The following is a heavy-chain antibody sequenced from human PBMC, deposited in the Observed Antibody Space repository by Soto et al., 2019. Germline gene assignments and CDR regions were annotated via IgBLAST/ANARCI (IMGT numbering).Heavy chain of an antibody. CDR2: IYYSGST. D-gene: IGHD2-2*01. V-gene: IGHV4-39*01. CDR1: GGSISSSSYY. J-gene: IGHJ3*02. Sequence: PSETLSLTCTVSGGSISSSSYYWGWIRQPPGKGLEWIGSIYYSGSTYYNPSLKSRVTISVDTSKNQFSLKLSSVTAADTAVYYCARRMATSRDAFDIWGQVKMGT. CDR3: ARRMATSRDAFDI.